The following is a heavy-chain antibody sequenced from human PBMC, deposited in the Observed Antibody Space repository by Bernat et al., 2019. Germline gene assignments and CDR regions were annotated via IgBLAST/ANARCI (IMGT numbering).Heavy chain of an antibody. CDR3: AKAPPDY. CDR2: ISGSGGST. Sequence: EVQLVESGGGLVQPGGSLRLSCAASGFTFSSYAMSWVRQAPGKGLEWVSAISGSGGSTYYADSVKGRFTRPRKNPKNTLYVQWNSLGAGDRAVYYGAKAPPDYGGQGTLVPVPS. CDR1: GFTFSSYA. V-gene: IGHV3-23*04. J-gene: IGHJ4*02.